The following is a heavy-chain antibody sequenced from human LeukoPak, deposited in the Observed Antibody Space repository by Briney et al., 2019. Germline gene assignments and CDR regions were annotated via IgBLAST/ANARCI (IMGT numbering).Heavy chain of an antibody. Sequence: PGGSLRLFCAASGFTVSGNYMSWVRQAPGKGLEWVSVIYTAGSTYNADSVKGRFTISRDKSKNTLYLQMNTLRAEDTAVYFCAGGNSWPGLSYWGQGTLLTVSS. V-gene: IGHV3-53*01. CDR3: AGGNSWPGLSY. CDR2: IYTAGST. CDR1: GFTVSGNY. J-gene: IGHJ4*02. D-gene: IGHD6-13*01.